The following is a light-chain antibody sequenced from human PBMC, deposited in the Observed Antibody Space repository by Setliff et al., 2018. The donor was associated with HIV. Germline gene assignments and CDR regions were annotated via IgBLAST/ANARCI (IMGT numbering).Light chain of an antibody. V-gene: IGLV1-44*01. CDR3: ATWDDNMSGYWV. J-gene: IGLJ3*02. Sequence: QSVLTQPPSASGTPGQRVSISCSGSTSNIGTNLVNWYQHVPGSTPRPLIYSNDQRPSGVPDRFSGSKSGTSASLAISGLQSGDEADYYCATWDDNMSGYWVFGGGTKVT. CDR2: SND. CDR1: TSNIGTNL.